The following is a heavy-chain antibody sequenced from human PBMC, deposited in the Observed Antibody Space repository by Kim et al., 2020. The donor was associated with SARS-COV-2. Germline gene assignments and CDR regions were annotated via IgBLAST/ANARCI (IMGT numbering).Heavy chain of an antibody. CDR2: IYYSGST. Sequence: SETLSLTCTVSGGSISSYYWSWIRQPPGKGLEWIGYIYYSGSTNYNPSLKSRVTISVDTSKNQFSLKLSSVTAADTAVYYCAREGGGENNWFDPWGQGTLVTVSS. CDR1: GGSISSYY. V-gene: IGHV4-59*01. D-gene: IGHD2-21*01. CDR3: AREGGGENNWFDP. J-gene: IGHJ5*02.